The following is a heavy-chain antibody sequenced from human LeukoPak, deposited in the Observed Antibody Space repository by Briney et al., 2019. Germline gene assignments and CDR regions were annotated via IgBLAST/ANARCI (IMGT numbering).Heavy chain of an antibody. J-gene: IGHJ4*02. CDR1: GGSFNSYY. CDR3: ASGGSYYGY. Sequence: SETLSLTCTVSGGSFNSYYWSWIRQPPGKGLEWIGCIYYSGTTDSNPSLKSRVTISVDKSTNHLSLRLTSATPADTAVYYCASGGSYYGYWGPGTPVTVSS. D-gene: IGHD3-10*01. V-gene: IGHV4-59*01. CDR2: IYYSGTT.